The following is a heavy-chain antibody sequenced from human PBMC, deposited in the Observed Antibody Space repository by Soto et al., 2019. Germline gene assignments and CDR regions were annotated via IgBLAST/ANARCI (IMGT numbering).Heavy chain of an antibody. CDR1: GYTFTSYY. Sequence: ASVKVSCKASGYTFTSYYMHWVRQAPGQGLEWMGIINPSGGSTSYAQKFQGRVTMTRDTSTSTVYMELSSLRSEDTAVYYCAREGGYESSGYSKEEGAFDIWGQGTMVTVSS. J-gene: IGHJ3*02. CDR2: INPSGGST. CDR3: AREGGYESSGYSKEEGAFDI. D-gene: IGHD3-22*01. V-gene: IGHV1-46*01.